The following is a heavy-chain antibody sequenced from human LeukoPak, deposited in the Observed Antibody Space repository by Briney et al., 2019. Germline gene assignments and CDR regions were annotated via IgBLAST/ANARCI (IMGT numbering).Heavy chain of an antibody. J-gene: IGHJ6*03. CDR2: INPNSGGT. CDR3: ARGYSYATYYYYMDV. V-gene: IGHV1-2*02. D-gene: IGHD5-18*01. Sequence: ASVEVSCKASGYTFTAFYIHWVRQAPGQGLEWMGWINPNSGGTNYAQKFQGRVTMTRDTSISTAYMELSRLRSDDTAVYYCARGYSYATYYYYMDVWGKGTTVTVSS. CDR1: GYTFTAFY.